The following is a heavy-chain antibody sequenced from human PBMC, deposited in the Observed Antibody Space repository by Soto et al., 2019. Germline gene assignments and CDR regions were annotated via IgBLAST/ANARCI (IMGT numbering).Heavy chain of an antibody. CDR1: GASISTGGYY. D-gene: IGHD3-22*01. CDR3: ARGRRESSVRNYFDS. Sequence: QVHLQESGPGLVKPSQTLSLTCTVSGASISTGGYYWNWIRQHPGKGLEWIGYSYYSGNTFYNPSRKSRITLAVDPSKNQFSLKLNSVTAADTAVYYCARGRRESSVRNYFDSWGQGTLVTVSS. V-gene: IGHV4-31*03. CDR2: SYYSGNT. J-gene: IGHJ4*02.